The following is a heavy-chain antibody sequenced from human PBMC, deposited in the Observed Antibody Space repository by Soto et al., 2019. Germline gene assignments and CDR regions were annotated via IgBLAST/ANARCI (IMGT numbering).Heavy chain of an antibody. D-gene: IGHD6-19*01. CDR3: ARDGQWLPRDGLRSSYYFDY. CDR1: GFNFSSYV. J-gene: IGHJ4*02. Sequence: QVQLVESGGGVVQPGRSLRLSCAASGFNFSSYVMHWVRQAPGKGLEWVAVIWYDGGNKYYADSVKGRFTISRDNSKNTLYLQRNSLSAADTAVYYCARDGQWLPRDGLRSSYYFDYWGQGTLVTVSS. V-gene: IGHV3-33*01. CDR2: IWYDGGNK.